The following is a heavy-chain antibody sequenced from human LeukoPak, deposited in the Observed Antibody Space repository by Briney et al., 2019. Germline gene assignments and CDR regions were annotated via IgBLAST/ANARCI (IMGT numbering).Heavy chain of an antibody. CDR1: DKSGSGYY. V-gene: IGHV4-34*01. CDR3: ARDSRVYDFWSGYPFDY. D-gene: IGHD3-3*01. Sequence: SETLSLTCAVYDKSGSGYYWTWFRQVPGKGLEWIGEINHSGSTNYNPSLKSRVTISVDTSKNQFSLKLSSVTAADTAVYYCARDSRVYDFWSGYPFDYWGQGTLVTVSS. CDR2: INHSGST. J-gene: IGHJ4*02.